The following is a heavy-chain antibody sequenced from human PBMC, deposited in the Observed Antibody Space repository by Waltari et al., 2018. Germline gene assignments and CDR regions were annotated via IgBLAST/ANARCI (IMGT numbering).Heavy chain of an antibody. CDR3: ARVKLEVRIRTYYYYIDV. D-gene: IGHD1-1*01. J-gene: IGHJ6*03. CDR1: VGSFSGYY. CDR2: INPSGST. Sequence: QVQLQQWGAGRLKHSETLSLNCAVYVGSFSGYYWSWIHQPPGKGLAWIGEINPSGSTNYNPSLKSLVTISVDTSKNQFSLKLSSVTAADTAVYYCARVKLEVRIRTYYYYIDVWGKGTTVTVSS. V-gene: IGHV4-34*01.